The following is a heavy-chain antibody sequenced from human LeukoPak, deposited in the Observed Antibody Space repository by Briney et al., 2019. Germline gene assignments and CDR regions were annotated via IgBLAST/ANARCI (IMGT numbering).Heavy chain of an antibody. CDR3: ASGIAAAGLIDC. CDR1: GFTFSSYG. Sequence: GGSLRLSCAASGFTFSSYGMSWVRQAPGKGLEWVSAISGSGGSTYYADSVKGRFTISRDNSKNTLYLQMNSLRAEDTALYYCASGIAAAGLIDCWGQGTLVTVSS. V-gene: IGHV3-23*01. CDR2: ISGSGGST. J-gene: IGHJ4*02. D-gene: IGHD6-13*01.